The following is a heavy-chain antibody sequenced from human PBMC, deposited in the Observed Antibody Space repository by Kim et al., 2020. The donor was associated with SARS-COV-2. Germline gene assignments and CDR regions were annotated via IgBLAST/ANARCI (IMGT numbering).Heavy chain of an antibody. CDR2: ISYDGSNK. J-gene: IGHJ4*02. CDR1: GFTFSSYA. V-gene: IGHV3-30-3*01. Sequence: GGSLRLSCAASGFTFSSYAMHWVRQAPGKGLEWVAVISYDGSNKYYADSVKGRFTISRDNSKNTLYLQMNSLRAEDTAVYYCANSVEMATIGSFDYWGQGTLVTVSS. CDR3: ANSVEMATIGSFDY. D-gene: IGHD5-12*01.